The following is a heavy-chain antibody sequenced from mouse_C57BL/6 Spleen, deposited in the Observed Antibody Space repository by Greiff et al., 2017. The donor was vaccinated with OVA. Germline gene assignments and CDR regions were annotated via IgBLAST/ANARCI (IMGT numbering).Heavy chain of an antibody. CDR2: IDPSDSYT. Sequence: QVQLQQPGAELVKPGASVKLSCKASGYTFTSYWMQWVKQRPGQGLEWIGEIDPSDSYTNYNQKFKGKATLTVDTSSSTAYMQLSSLTSEDSAVYYCARGLPVDYWGQGTTLTVSS. D-gene: IGHD3-3*01. V-gene: IGHV1-50*01. J-gene: IGHJ2*01. CDR3: ARGLPVDY. CDR1: GYTFTSYW.